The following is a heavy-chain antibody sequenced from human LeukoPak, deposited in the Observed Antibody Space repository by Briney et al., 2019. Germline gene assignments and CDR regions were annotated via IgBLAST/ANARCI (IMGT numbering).Heavy chain of an antibody. D-gene: IGHD6-19*01. CDR1: GFTVSSNF. J-gene: IGHJ4*02. CDR3: ARGGTKVGAVAGMLFDS. Sequence: GGSLRLSCAASGFTVSSNFMSWVRQAPGKGLEWDSVIYSGGGTYYADSVKGRFTISRDNSKNTVFLQMNRLRAEDTAVYHCARGGTKVGAVAGMLFDSWGQGTLVTVSS. CDR2: IYSGGGT. V-gene: IGHV3-66*01.